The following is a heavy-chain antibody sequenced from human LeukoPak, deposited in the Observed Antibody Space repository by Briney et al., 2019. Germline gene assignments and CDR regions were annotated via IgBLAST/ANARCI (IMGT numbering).Heavy chain of an antibody. J-gene: IGHJ4*02. CDR3: ARDPRQASYYDFWSGPGGYFDY. D-gene: IGHD3-3*01. Sequence: ASVKVSCKVSGYTLTELSMHWVRQAPGKGLEWMGGFDPEDGETIYAQKFQGRVTMTEDTSTDTAYMELSSLRSEDTAVYYCARDPRQASYYDFWSGPGGYFDYWGQGTLVTVSS. CDR2: FDPEDGET. V-gene: IGHV1-24*01. CDR1: GYTLTELS.